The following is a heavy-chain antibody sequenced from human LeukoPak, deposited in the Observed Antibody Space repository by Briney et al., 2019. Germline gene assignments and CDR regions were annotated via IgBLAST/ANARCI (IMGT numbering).Heavy chain of an antibody. CDR3: ARGFTSSSVFDY. Sequence: PGGSLRLSCAASGFTVSSNYMSWARQAPGKGLEWVSVIYTGGSTYYADSVKGRFTISRDNSKNMLYLQMNSLRAEDTAVYYCARGFTSSSVFDYWGQGTLVTVSS. V-gene: IGHV3-53*01. CDR1: GFTVSSNY. J-gene: IGHJ4*02. CDR2: IYTGGST. D-gene: IGHD6-6*01.